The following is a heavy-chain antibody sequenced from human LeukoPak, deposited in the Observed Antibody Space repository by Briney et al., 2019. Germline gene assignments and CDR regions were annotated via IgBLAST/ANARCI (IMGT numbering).Heavy chain of an antibody. CDR3: AREAPPSP. Sequence: ASVKVSCKASGYTFNRYGISWVRQAPGQGLEWMGWINSYNGDAAYAQKLQGRVTMTTDTSTSTAYMELRSLRSDDTAVYYCAREAPPSPWGQGTLVIVSA. V-gene: IGHV1-18*01. CDR2: INSYNGDA. J-gene: IGHJ5*02. CDR1: GYTFNRYG.